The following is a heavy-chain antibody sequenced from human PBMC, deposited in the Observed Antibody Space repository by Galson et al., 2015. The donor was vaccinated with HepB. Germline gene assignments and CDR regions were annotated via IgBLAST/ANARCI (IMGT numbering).Heavy chain of an antibody. D-gene: IGHD3-22*01. J-gene: IGHJ4*02. V-gene: IGHV3-21*01. CDR1: GLTLSRHS. CDR3: SRPGRYFDFFDN. CDR2: ITSGGNHI. Sequence: SLRLSCAAPGLTLSRHSMNWVRQAPGKGLEWISSITSGGNHINYADSVKGRFTISRDNANNSLFLQMNSLRAEDTAVYYCSRPGRYFDFFDNWGQGTLVTVSS.